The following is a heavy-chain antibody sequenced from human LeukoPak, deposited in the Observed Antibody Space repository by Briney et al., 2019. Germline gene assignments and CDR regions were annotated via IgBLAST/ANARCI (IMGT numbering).Heavy chain of an antibody. D-gene: IGHD5-18*01. CDR2: IIPIFDTV. CDR1: GGTFSSYA. V-gene: IGHV1-69*05. Sequence: SVKVSCKASGGTFSSYAISWVRQVPGQGLEWMGRIIPIFDTVNYAQKFQGRVTITTDESTSTAYMELSSLRPEDTAVYYCARSGLGRYRSGRMGGFVYWGQGTLVTVSS. J-gene: IGHJ4*02. CDR3: ARSGLGRYRSGRMGGFVY.